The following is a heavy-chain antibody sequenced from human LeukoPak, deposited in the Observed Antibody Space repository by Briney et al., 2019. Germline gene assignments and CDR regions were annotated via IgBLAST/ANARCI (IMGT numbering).Heavy chain of an antibody. V-gene: IGHV1-18*01. J-gene: IGHJ3*02. CDR2: ISAYNGNT. CDR1: GYTFTSYG. D-gene: IGHD2-21*01. Sequence: ASVTVSCKASGYTFTSYGISWVRQAPGQGLEWMGWISAYNGNTNYAQKLQGRVTMTRDMSTSTVYMELSSLRSEDTAVYYCAREGDNKAFDIWGQGTMVTVSS. CDR3: AREGDNKAFDI.